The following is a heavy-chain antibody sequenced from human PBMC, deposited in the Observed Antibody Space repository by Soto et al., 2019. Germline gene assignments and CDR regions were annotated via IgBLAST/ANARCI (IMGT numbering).Heavy chain of an antibody. V-gene: IGHV5-51*01. CDR2: IYPGDSDT. Sequence: RGESLKISCQGSGYSFASYWNGWVRQMPGKDLERMGIIYPGDSDTRYSPSFQGQVTISADKSLRTAYLQWTSLKASDTALYYCARTRSFTLGFYYDGMDVWGQGTTVTVSS. J-gene: IGHJ6*02. D-gene: IGHD6-6*01. CDR3: ARTRSFTLGFYYDGMDV. CDR1: GYSFASYW.